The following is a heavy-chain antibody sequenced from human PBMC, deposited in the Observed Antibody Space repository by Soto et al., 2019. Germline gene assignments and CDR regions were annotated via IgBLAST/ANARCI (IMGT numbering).Heavy chain of an antibody. Sequence: QVQLQQWGAGLLKPSETLSLTCAVYGGSFSGYYWSWIRQPPGKGLEWIGEINHSGSTNYNPSLKSQVTISVDTSKNQFSLKLSSVTAADTAVYYCARGGRTVTKLRALYGMDVWGQGTTVTVSS. CDR1: GGSFSGYY. J-gene: IGHJ6*02. CDR3: ARGGRTVTKLRALYGMDV. D-gene: IGHD4-17*01. V-gene: IGHV4-34*01. CDR2: INHSGST.